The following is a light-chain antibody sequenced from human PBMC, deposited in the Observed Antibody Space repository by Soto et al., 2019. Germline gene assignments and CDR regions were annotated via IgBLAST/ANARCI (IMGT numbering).Light chain of an antibody. CDR2: EGI. V-gene: IGLV2-23*01. CDR1: SSDIGTYNL. J-gene: IGLJ1*01. CDR3: CSYAGSGTDNYV. Sequence: QSALTQPASVSGSPGQSITISCTGTSSDIGTYNLVSWYQHYPGKAPKLMIYEGIKRPSAVSKPFSGSKAGNTAFLTISGLQAEDEAYYYCCSYAGSGTDNYVFGSGTKVTVL.